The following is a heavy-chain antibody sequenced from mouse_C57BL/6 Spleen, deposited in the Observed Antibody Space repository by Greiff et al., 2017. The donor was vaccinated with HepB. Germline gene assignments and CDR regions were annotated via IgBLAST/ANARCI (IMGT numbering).Heavy chain of an antibody. D-gene: IGHD1-1*01. Sequence: EVMLVESGGGLVKPGGSLKLSCAASGFTFSDYGMHWVRQAPEKGLEWVAYISSGSSTIYYADTVKGRFTISRDNAKNTLFLQMTSLRSEDTAMYYCARGGSSYWFAYWGQGTLVTVSA. J-gene: IGHJ3*01. CDR3: ARGGSSYWFAY. V-gene: IGHV5-17*01. CDR2: ISSGSSTI. CDR1: GFTFSDYG.